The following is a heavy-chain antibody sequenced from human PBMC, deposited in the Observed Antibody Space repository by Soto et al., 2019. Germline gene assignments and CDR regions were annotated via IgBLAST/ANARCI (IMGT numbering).Heavy chain of an antibody. CDR3: ARPLWRDDYNWGYFDL. Sequence: QVQLVESGGGVVQPGRSLRLSCAASGFTFSSYAMHWVRQAPGKGLEWVAVISYDGSNKYYADSVKGRFTISRDNSKNTLYLQMSSLSTADTAVYYCARPLWRDDYNWGYFDLWGRGTLVTVSS. CDR1: GFTFSSYA. D-gene: IGHD4-4*01. CDR2: ISYDGSNK. V-gene: IGHV3-30-3*01. J-gene: IGHJ2*01.